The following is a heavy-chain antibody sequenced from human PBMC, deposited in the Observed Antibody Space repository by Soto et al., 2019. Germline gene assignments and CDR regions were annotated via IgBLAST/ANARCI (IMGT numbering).Heavy chain of an antibody. CDR3: ARVDPPAKS. V-gene: IGHV3-11*01. Sequence: WGSLRVPWAASGFTFSDYYMSWIRQAPGKGLEWVSYISSSGSTIYYADSVKGRFTISRDNAKNSLYLQMNSLRAEDTAVYYCARVDPPAKSWGQGTLVTVSS. D-gene: IGHD2-2*01. CDR2: ISSSGSTI. CDR1: GFTFSDYY. J-gene: IGHJ5*02.